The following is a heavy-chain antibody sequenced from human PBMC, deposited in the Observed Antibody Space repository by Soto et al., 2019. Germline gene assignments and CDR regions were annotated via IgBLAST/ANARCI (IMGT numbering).Heavy chain of an antibody. CDR3: ARESEDLTSNFDY. V-gene: IGHV1-2*02. J-gene: IGHJ4*02. CDR1: GYTFTGYY. CDR2: INPNSGGT. Sequence: AASVKVSCKASGYTFTGYYMHWVRQAPGQGLEWMGWINPNSGGTNYAQKFQGRVTMTRDTSISTAYMELSRLRSDDTAVYYCARESEDLTSNFDYWGQGTLVTVSS.